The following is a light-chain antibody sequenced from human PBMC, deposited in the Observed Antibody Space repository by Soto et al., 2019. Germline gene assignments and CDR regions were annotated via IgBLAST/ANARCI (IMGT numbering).Light chain of an antibody. V-gene: IGKV3-20*01. Sequence: EIVLTQSPGTLSLSPGERATLSCRASQSVSSSYLAWYQQKPGQAPRLLIYGASSRATGIPDRFSGSGSGTDFTLTISRLEPEDFQVYYCQQYGSSPPKTFGQGTKVDIK. CDR2: GAS. CDR1: QSVSSSY. J-gene: IGKJ1*01. CDR3: QQYGSSPPKT.